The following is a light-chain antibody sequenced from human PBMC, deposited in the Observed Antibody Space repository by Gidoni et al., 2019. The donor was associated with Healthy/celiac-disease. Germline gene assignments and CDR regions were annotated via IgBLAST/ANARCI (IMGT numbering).Light chain of an antibody. J-gene: IGLJ2*01. V-gene: IGLV3-25*03. CDR2: KDS. Sequence: SYELPQPPSLAVSPGQPARNTCHGDALPNQYAYWYQQKPGQAPVLVIYKDSERPSGIPERFSGSSSGTAVTLTISGVQAEDEADYYCQSADSSGTLLVFGGGTKLTVL. CDR1: ALPNQY. CDR3: QSADSSGTLLV.